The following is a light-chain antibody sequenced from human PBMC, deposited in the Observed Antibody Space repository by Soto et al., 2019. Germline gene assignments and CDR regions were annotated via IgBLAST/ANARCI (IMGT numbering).Light chain of an antibody. V-gene: IGKV3-20*01. CDR2: GAS. J-gene: IGKJ1*01. Sequence: EIVLTQSPGTLSLSPVERATLSCMASQSVSNNYLAWYQQKPGQAPRLLIYGASNRATGIPDRFSGSGFGTDFTLTISRLEPEDFAVYYCQQYGSSGTFGQGTKVDIK. CDR3: QQYGSSGT. CDR1: QSVSNNY.